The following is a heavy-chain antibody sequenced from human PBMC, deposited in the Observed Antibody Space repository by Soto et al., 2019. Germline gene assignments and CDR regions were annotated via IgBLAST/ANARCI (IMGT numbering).Heavy chain of an antibody. CDR3: TRGENWFDP. J-gene: IGHJ5*02. Sequence: QVQLVQSGAEVKKPGASVKVSCKASGYTFTSYGINWVRQAPGQGLERMGWIRAYNANTHYAQKVQGRDTMTTDTFTSTDYMERSSLRSDDTAVYYCTRGENWFDPWGKETLFTVSS. CDR2: IRAYNANT. V-gene: IGHV1-18*01. CDR1: GYTFTSYG.